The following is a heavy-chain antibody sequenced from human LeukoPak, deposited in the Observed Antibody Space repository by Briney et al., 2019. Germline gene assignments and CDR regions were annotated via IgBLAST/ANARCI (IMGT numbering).Heavy chain of an antibody. CDR2: ISSSGSTI. D-gene: IGHD4-11*01. J-gene: IGHJ4*02. V-gene: IGHV3-11*04. CDR3: ARSAYSNLYPFFDY. Sequence: GGSLRLSCAASGFTFSDYYMSWIRQAPGKGLEWVSYISSSGSTIYYADSVKGRFTIPRDNAKHSLYLQMNSLRAEDTAVYYCARSAYSNLYPFFDYWGQGTLVTVSS. CDR1: GFTFSDYY.